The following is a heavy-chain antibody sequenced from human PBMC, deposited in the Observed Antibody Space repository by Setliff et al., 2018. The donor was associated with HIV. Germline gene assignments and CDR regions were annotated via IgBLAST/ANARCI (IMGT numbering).Heavy chain of an antibody. CDR1: GGSFSGYY. CDR2: IYYSGST. Sequence: SETLSLTCAVYGGSFSGYYWSWIRQPPGKGLEWIGYIYYSGSTNYNPSLKSRVTISVDTSKNQFSLKLSSVTAADTAVYYCARGELLRGLDYWGQGTLVTVSS. CDR3: ARGELLRGLDY. J-gene: IGHJ4*02. D-gene: IGHD1-26*01. V-gene: IGHV4-59*01.